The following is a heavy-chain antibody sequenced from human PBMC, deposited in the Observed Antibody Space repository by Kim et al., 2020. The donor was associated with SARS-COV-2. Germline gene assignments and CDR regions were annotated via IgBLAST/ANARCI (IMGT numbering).Heavy chain of an antibody. CDR3: AKDALTLTGTTSVFDY. Sequence: GGSLRLSCAASGFTFSSYAMSWVRQAPGKGLEWVSAISGSGGSTYYADSVKGRFTISRDNSKNTLYLQMNSLRAEDTAVYYCAKDALTLTGTTSVFDYWGQGTLVTVSS. V-gene: IGHV3-23*01. CDR1: GFTFSSYA. D-gene: IGHD1-7*01. CDR2: ISGSGGST. J-gene: IGHJ4*02.